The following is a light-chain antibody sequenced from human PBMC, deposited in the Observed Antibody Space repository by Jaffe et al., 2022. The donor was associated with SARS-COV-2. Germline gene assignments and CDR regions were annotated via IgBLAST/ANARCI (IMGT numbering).Light chain of an antibody. CDR1: QSIAGY. J-gene: IGKJ4*01. CDR2: AAY. Sequence: DTQMTQSPSSLSASVGDRVTITCRASQSIAGYLNWYQQKPGKAPNLLIYAAYNLQSGVPSRFSGSGSGTDFTLTISSLQPEDFATYYCQQSYNTPLTFGGGTRVEIK. V-gene: IGKV1-39*01. CDR3: QQSYNTPLT.